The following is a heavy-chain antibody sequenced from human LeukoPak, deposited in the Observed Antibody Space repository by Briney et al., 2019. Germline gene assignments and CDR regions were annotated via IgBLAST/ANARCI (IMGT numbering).Heavy chain of an antibody. D-gene: IGHD3-10*01. Sequence: SETLSLTCTVSGGSISSYYWSWIRQPAGKGLEWIGRIYTSGSTNYNPSLKSRVTMSVDTSKNQFSLKLSSVTAADTAVYYCARAYPQRWFGELSPFDYWGQGTLVTVSS. CDR3: ARAYPQRWFGELSPFDY. J-gene: IGHJ4*02. CDR1: GGSISSYY. CDR2: IYTSGST. V-gene: IGHV4-4*07.